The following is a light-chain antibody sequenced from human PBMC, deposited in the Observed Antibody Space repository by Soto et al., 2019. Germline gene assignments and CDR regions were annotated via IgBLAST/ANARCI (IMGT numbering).Light chain of an antibody. CDR2: AAS. CDR3: QQLNTYPVT. J-gene: IGKJ4*01. CDR1: QGVSCY. V-gene: IGKV1-9*01. Sequence: IQLTQSPSSLSASVGDSVTITCRASQGVSCYLSWYQQKPGRAPILLISAASTLQSGVPARFSGSGSGTDFTLSITSLQPEDFATYYCQQLNTYPVTFGGGNNVEIK.